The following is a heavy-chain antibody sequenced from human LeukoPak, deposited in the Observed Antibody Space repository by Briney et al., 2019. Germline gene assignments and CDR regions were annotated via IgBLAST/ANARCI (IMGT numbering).Heavy chain of an antibody. CDR1: GFTFSSYA. J-gene: IGHJ4*02. CDR3: ARDPVPATARHFDY. Sequence: EPGRSLRLSCAASGFTFSSYAMHWVRQAPGKGLEWVAVTSSDGNIKYYADSVKGRFTISRDNSKNTLYLQMNSLRGEDTGVYYCARDPVPATARHFDYWGQGTLVTVSS. CDR2: TSSDGNIK. D-gene: IGHD1-1*01. V-gene: IGHV3-30-3*01.